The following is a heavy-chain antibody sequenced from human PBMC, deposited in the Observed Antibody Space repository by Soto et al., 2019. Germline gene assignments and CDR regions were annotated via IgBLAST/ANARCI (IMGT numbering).Heavy chain of an antibody. Sequence: SETLSLTCAVYGGSFSGYYWSWIRQPPGKGLEWIGEINHSGSTNYNPSLKSRVTISVDTSKNQFSLKLSSVTAADTAVYYCARGLGYYDSSGYWRKYYFDYWGQGTLVTVSS. J-gene: IGHJ4*02. CDR2: INHSGST. CDR3: ARGLGYYDSSGYWRKYYFDY. V-gene: IGHV4-34*01. CDR1: GGSFSGYY. D-gene: IGHD3-22*01.